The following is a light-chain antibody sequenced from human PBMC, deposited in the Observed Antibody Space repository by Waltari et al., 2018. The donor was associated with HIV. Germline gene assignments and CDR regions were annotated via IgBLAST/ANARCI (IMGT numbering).Light chain of an antibody. V-gene: IGKV2-28*01. CDR1: QSLLHSNGYNY. Sequence: DIVMTQSPLSLPVTPGEPASISCRSSQSLLHSNGYNYLDWYLQKPGQSPQLLIYLGSNRAAWVPDRFSGSGSGKDFTLKISRVEAEDVWVYYCMQPLQTPWTFGQGTKVEI. J-gene: IGKJ1*01. CDR2: LGS. CDR3: MQPLQTPWT.